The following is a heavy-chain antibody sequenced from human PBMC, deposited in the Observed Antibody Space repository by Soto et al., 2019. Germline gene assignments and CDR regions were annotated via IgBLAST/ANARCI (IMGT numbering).Heavy chain of an antibody. V-gene: IGHV1-3*01. D-gene: IGHD3-10*01. CDR2: INAGNGNT. Sequence: DSVKVSCKASGYTFTSYAMHWVRQAPGQRLEWMGWINAGNGNTKYSQKFQGRVTITRDTSASTAYMELSSLRSEDTAVYYCARDGTILWFGEDNWFDPWGQGTLVTVSS. J-gene: IGHJ5*02. CDR3: ARDGTILWFGEDNWFDP. CDR1: GYTFTSYA.